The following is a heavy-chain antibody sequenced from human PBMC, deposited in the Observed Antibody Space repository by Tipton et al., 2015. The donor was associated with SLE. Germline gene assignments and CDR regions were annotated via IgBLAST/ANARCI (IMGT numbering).Heavy chain of an antibody. CDR2: SYYSGGT. Sequence: TLSLTCAVSGGSMSGYYWSWVRQPPGKGLEWVGYSYYSGGTSYNPSLRSRVTISVDTSRNQFSLKVTSVTAADSAMYYCAKVTTGVVGAFNYWGQGTLVTVSS. V-gene: IGHV4-59*13. J-gene: IGHJ4*02. D-gene: IGHD1-26*01. CDR3: AKVTTGVVGAFNY. CDR1: GGSMSGYY.